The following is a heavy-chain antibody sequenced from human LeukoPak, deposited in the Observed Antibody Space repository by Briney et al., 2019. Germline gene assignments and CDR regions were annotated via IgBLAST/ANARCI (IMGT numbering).Heavy chain of an antibody. Sequence: SETLSLTCTVSGGSISSYYWSWIRQPPGKGLEWIGYIYYSGSTDYNPSLKSRVTISVDTSKNQFSLKLSSVTAADTAVYYCARETYCAADCYSGFDFWGQGTLVTVSS. CDR2: IYYSGST. D-gene: IGHD2-21*02. J-gene: IGHJ4*02. V-gene: IGHV4-59*01. CDR1: GGSISSYY. CDR3: ARETYCAADCYSGFDF.